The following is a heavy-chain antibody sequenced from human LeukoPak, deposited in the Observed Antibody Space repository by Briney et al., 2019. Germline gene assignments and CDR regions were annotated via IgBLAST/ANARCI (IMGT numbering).Heavy chain of an antibody. Sequence: SETLSLTCTVSGGSISSSSHYWSWIRQPPGRGLEWIGFIYFNGYTNYNPSLKTRVTISVDTSNNQFSLRLSSVTAADTAVYYCARSERRAQKDTYYNHYYYMDVWGKGTTVTVSS. CDR3: ARSERRAQKDTYYNHYYYMDV. D-gene: IGHD6-25*01. J-gene: IGHJ6*03. CDR2: IYFNGYT. CDR1: GGSISSSSHY. V-gene: IGHV4-61*01.